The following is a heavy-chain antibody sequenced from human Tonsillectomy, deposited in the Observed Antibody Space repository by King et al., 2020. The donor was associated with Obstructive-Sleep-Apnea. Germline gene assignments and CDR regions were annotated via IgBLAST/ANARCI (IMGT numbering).Heavy chain of an antibody. CDR3: AKEEWYRFDF. J-gene: IGHJ4*02. V-gene: IGHV3-7*01. D-gene: IGHD3-3*01. Sequence: VQLVESGGGLVQPGGSLRLSLVASGFIFSGHFISWGRQAPGKGLEWVAKIKPDGSDKSYVDSVKGRFTISRDNAKNSLFLQMNSLRGEDTAMYYCAKEEWYRFDFWGQGTLVTVSS. CDR1: GFIFSGHF. CDR2: IKPDGSDK.